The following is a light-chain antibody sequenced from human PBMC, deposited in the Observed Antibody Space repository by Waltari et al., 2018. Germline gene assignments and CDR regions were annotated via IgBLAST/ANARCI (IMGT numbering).Light chain of an antibody. Sequence: DIQMTQSPSSLSASIGDRVTISCRASQFVSSYLNWFQQKPGKAPKLLIYATASLQSEVPSRFSGAGAGTDFTLTISSLQPDDFATYYCQQSYTSPPTFGQGTNVEIK. CDR3: QQSYTSPPT. V-gene: IGKV1-39*01. J-gene: IGKJ1*01. CDR2: ATA. CDR1: QFVSSY.